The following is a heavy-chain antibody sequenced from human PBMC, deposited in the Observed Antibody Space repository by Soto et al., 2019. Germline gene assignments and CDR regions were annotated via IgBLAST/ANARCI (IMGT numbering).Heavy chain of an antibody. V-gene: IGHV3-21*01. CDR2: ISSSSSYI. CDR3: ARDRVAH. D-gene: IGHD2-21*01. J-gene: IGHJ4*02. Sequence: GGSLRLSWAASGFTFCSSTMNWVRQAPGKGLEWVSSISSSSSYIYYADSVKGRFTISRDNAKNSLYLQMNSLRAEDTAVYYCARDRVAHWGQGTLVTVSS. CDR1: GFTFCSST.